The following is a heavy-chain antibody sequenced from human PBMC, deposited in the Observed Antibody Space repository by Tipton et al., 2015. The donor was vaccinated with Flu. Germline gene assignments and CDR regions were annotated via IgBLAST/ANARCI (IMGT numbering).Heavy chain of an antibody. CDR1: GDSIGSDYY. V-gene: IGHV4-38-2*01. CDR3: AKWYSRHRHYYAPGSYDYYYYGMEV. Sequence: TLSLTCSVSGDSIGSDYYWGWIRQPPGKGLEWLGNIHRSGNTYYNSSLKSRVTISLDKSKNQFSLRLVSMTATDTAVYYCAKWYSRHRHYYAPGSYDYYYYGMEVWGQGP. J-gene: IGHJ6*02. CDR2: IHRSGNT. D-gene: IGHD3-10*01.